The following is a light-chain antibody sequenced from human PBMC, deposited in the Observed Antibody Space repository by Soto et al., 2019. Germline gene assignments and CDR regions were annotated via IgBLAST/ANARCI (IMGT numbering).Light chain of an antibody. CDR2: KAS. CDR1: QSISSW. CDR3: QQYTGYSRT. Sequence: DIQMTQSPSTLSASVGDRVTITCRASQSISSWLAWYQQKPRKAPKLLIYKASSLESVVPSRFSGSGAGTEFALTIRSLKPDDFATYYCQQYTGYSRTFGQGAKVEIK. J-gene: IGKJ1*01. V-gene: IGKV1-5*03.